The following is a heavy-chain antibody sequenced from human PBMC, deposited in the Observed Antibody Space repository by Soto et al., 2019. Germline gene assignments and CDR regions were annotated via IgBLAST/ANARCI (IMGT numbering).Heavy chain of an antibody. D-gene: IGHD3-10*01. CDR1: GFTFSSYA. CDR3: AKDGLYYGSGSSLAYYFDY. CDR2: ISGSGGST. J-gene: IGHJ4*02. V-gene: IGHV3-23*01. Sequence: GGSLRLSCAASGFTFSSYAMSWVRQAPGKGLEWVSAISGSGGSTYYADSVKGRFTISRDNSKNTLYLQMNSLRAEDTAVYYCAKDGLYYGSGSSLAYYFDYWGQGTLVTVSS.